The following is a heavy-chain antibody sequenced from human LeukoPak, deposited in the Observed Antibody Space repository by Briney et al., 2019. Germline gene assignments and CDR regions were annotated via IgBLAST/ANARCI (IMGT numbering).Heavy chain of an antibody. CDR2: ISWNSGSI. D-gene: IGHD6-19*01. Sequence: GGSLRLSCAASGFTFDDYAMHWVRQAPGKGLEWVSGISWNSGSIGYADSVKGRFTISRDNAKNSLYLQMNSLRAEDVALYYCAKDYSSGRRPPFFDYWGQGTLVTVSS. V-gene: IGHV3-9*03. CDR1: GFTFDDYA. CDR3: AKDYSSGRRPPFFDY. J-gene: IGHJ4*02.